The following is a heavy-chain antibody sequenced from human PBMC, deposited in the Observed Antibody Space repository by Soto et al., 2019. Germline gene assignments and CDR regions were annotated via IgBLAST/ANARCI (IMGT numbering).Heavy chain of an antibody. CDR2: IHDSGST. CDR3: ARGSEAVAGDYYGMDV. CDR1: GASIGTSNW. V-gene: IGHV4-4*02. J-gene: IGHJ6*02. D-gene: IGHD6-19*01. Sequence: SETLSLTCAVSGASIGTSNWWSWVRQSPGKGLEWIGEIHDSGSTKYNPSLKSRVTISVDKSKNQFSLKLSSVTAADTAVYYCARGSEAVAGDYYGMDVWGQGTTVTVSS.